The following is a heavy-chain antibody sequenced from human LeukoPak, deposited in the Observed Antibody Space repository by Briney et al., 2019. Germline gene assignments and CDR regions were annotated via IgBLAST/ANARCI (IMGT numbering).Heavy chain of an antibody. Sequence: GGSLRLSCAAPGFTFSNAYMSWVRQATGKGLEWVSAIGTAGDTYYPGSVKGRFTISRENAKNSLYLQMNSLRAGDTAVYYCAARLGPLMRYWGQGTLVTVSS. D-gene: IGHD3-16*01. V-gene: IGHV3-13*01. CDR1: GFTFSNAY. CDR3: AARLGPLMRY. CDR2: IGTAGDT. J-gene: IGHJ4*02.